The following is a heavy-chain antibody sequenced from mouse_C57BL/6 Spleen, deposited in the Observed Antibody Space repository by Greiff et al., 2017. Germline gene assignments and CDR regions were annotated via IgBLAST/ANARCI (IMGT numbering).Heavy chain of an antibody. V-gene: IGHV1-61*01. CDR2: IYPSDSET. CDR1: GYTFTSYW. D-gene: IGHD3-2*02. CDR3: ARGSSGRFAY. Sequence: QVQLQQSGAELVRPGSSVKLSCKASGYTFTSYWMDWVKQRPGQGLEWIGNIYPSDSETHYNQKFKDKATLTVDKSSSTAYMQLSSLTSEDSAVYYCARGSSGRFAYWGQGTLVTVSA. J-gene: IGHJ3*01.